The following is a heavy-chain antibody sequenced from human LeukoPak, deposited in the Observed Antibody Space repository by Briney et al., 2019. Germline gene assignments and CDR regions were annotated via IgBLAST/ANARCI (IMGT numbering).Heavy chain of an antibody. CDR3: AKGQTMIADFDY. V-gene: IGHV3-23*01. J-gene: IGHJ4*02. D-gene: IGHD3-22*01. CDR2: ISGSGGST. Sequence: PGGSLRLSCAASGFTFSSYGMHWVRQAPGKGLEWVSAISGSGGSTYYADSVKGRFTISRDNSKNTLYLQMNSLRAEDTAVYYCAKGQTMIADFDYWGQGTLVTVSS. CDR1: GFTFSSYG.